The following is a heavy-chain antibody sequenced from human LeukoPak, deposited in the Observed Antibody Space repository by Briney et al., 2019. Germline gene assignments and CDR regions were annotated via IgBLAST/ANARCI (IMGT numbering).Heavy chain of an antibody. CDR2: IYYSGST. CDR3: ARGGGLIAAAGIGHYYYYYMDV. V-gene: IGHV4-39*07. Sequence: PSETLSLTCTVSGGSISSSSYYWGWIRQPPGKGLEWIGSIYYSGSTYYNPSLKSRVTISVDTSKNQFSLKLSSVTAADTAVYYCARGGGLIAAAGIGHYYYYYMDVWGKGTTVTVSS. J-gene: IGHJ6*03. CDR1: GGSISSSSYY. D-gene: IGHD6-13*01.